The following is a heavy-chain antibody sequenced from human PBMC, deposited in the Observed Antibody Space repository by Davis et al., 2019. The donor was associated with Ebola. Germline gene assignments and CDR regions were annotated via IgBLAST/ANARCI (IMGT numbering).Heavy chain of an antibody. V-gene: IGHV3-66*01. Sequence: GESLKISCAASGFTVSSNYMSWVRQAPGKGLEWVSVIYSGGSTYYADSVKGRFTISRDNSKNTLYLQMNSLRAEDTAVYYCARDPGVAALYYYYYYGMDVWGQGTTVTVSS. D-gene: IGHD6-13*01. CDR3: ARDPGVAALYYYYYYGMDV. CDR1: GFTVSSNY. CDR2: IYSGGST. J-gene: IGHJ6*02.